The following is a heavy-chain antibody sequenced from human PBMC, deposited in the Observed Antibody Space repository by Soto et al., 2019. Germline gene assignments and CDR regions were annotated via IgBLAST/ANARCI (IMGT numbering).Heavy chain of an antibody. CDR2: IYPGDFDT. J-gene: IGHJ5*01. Sequence: PVESLKISCKGSGYSFSTYWIGWVRQIPWEGLEWMGIIYPGDFDTRYSPAFQGQVTISVDKSISTAYLQWSSLKASDTAMYYCARAITGTLHPYHSESWGKENIVTVSS. CDR3: ARAITGTLHPYHSES. D-gene: IGHD1-20*01. CDR1: GYSFSTYW. V-gene: IGHV5-51*01.